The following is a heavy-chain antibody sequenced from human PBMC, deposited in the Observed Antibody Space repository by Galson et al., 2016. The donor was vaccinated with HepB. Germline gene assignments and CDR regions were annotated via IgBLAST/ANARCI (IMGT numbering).Heavy chain of an antibody. V-gene: IGHV3-23*01. CDR1: GFTFSSHA. D-gene: IGHD3-10*01. J-gene: IGHJ3*01. CDR2: VSGNGGSS. Sequence: SLRLSCAASGFTFSSHAITWVRQAPGMGLEWVSAVSGNGGSSNYAESVKGRFTVSRDNSKNTVYLQMNTVRAEDTAVYLCAREGSCYGSGGYRDGLEFWGQGTMVTVSS. CDR3: AREGSCYGSGGYRDGLEF.